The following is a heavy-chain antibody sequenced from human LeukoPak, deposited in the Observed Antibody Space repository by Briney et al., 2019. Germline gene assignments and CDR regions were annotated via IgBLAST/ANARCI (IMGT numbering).Heavy chain of an antibody. V-gene: IGHV4-4*02. CDR3: ARVARCTSCFDVDY. Sequence: SGTLSLTCAVSGGSITNNNWWSWVRQSPGKGLEWIGEIYHSGSTNYNPSLKSRVTISVDTSKNQFSLTLSSVTAADTAVYYCARVARCTSCFDVDYWGQGTLVTVSS. D-gene: IGHD2-2*01. J-gene: IGHJ4*02. CDR1: GGSITNNNW. CDR2: IYHSGST.